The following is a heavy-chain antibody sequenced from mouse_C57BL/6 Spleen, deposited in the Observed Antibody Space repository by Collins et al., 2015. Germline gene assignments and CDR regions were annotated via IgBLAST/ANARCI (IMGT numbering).Heavy chain of an antibody. CDR1: GYTFTDYY. J-gene: IGHJ2*01. CDR3: ARPDY. CDR2: INPNNGGT. Sequence: EVQLQQSGPELVKPGASVKISCKTSGYTFTDYYMNWVKQSHGKSLEWIGDINPNNGGTSYNQKFKGKATLTVDKSSSTAYMELRSLTSEDSAVYYCARPDYWGQGTPLTVSS. V-gene: IGHV1-26*01.